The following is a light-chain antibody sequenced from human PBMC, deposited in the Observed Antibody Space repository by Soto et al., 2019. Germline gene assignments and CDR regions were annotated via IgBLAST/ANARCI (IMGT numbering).Light chain of an antibody. CDR3: SAYAGSNTFV. J-gene: IGLJ1*01. V-gene: IGLV1-40*01. CDR1: SSNIGAGHD. Sequence: QAVVTQPPSVSGAPGQRVTISCTGSSSNIGAGHDVHWYQQLPGTAPKLLIYGNGNRPSGVPDRFSGSKSGTSASLAITGLQAEDEADYYCSAYAGSNTFVFGTGTKLTVL. CDR2: GNG.